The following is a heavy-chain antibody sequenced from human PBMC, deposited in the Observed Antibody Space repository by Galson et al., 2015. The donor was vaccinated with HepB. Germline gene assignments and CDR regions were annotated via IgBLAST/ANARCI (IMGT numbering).Heavy chain of an antibody. CDR3: ARDPGIAAAGTNVDD. J-gene: IGHJ4*02. CDR1: GFTFSSYE. Sequence: SLRLSCAASGFTFSSYEMNWVRQAPGKGLEWVSYISKSDWTTYYADSVQGRFTISGDNAKNSLYLQMNRLRAEDTAVYYCARDPGIAAAGTNVDDWGQGVLVTVSS. D-gene: IGHD6-13*01. V-gene: IGHV3-48*03. CDR2: ISKSDWTT.